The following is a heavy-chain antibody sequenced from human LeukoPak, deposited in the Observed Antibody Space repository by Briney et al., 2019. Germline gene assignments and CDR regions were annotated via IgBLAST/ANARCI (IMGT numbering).Heavy chain of an antibody. CDR2: IDPDSGGT. D-gene: IGHD3-22*01. CDR3: AREYYDSSGRKHAFEN. J-gene: IGHJ3*02. V-gene: IGHV1-2*02. Sequence: ASVKVSCKASGYTFADYYLHWVRQAPGQGREWMGGIDPDSGGTNYAQKFQGRVTMTRDTSIRTAYMELSRLRSDDTAVYYCAREYYDSSGRKHAFENWGQGTMLTVSS. CDR1: GYTFADYY.